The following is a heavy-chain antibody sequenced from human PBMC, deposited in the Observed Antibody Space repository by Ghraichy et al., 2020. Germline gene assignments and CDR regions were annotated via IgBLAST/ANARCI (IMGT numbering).Heavy chain of an antibody. Sequence: ASVKVSCKVSGYTLTELSMHWVRQAPGKGLEWMGGFDPEDGETIYAQKFQGRVTMTEDTSTDTAYMELSSLRSEDTAVYYCATDNYSNYYFDYWGQGTLVTVSS. J-gene: IGHJ4*02. V-gene: IGHV1-24*01. CDR1: GYTLTELS. CDR3: ATDNYSNYYFDY. D-gene: IGHD4-11*01. CDR2: FDPEDGET.